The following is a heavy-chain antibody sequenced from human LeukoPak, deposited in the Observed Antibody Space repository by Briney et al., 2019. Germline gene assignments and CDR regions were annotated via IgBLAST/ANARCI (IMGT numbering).Heavy chain of an antibody. CDR2: ISGSGGST. Sequence: PGGSLRLSCAASGFTFSSYAMNWVRQAPGKGLEWVSTISGSGGSTYYADSVKGRFTISRDNSKNTLYLQMNGLRAEDTAVYYCAKRGGYGPFDYWGQGTLVTVSS. D-gene: IGHD5-12*01. V-gene: IGHV3-23*01. J-gene: IGHJ4*02. CDR3: AKRGGYGPFDY. CDR1: GFTFSSYA.